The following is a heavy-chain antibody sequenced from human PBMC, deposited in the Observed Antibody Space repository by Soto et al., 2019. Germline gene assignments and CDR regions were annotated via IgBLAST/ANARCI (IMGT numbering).Heavy chain of an antibody. J-gene: IGHJ4*02. CDR3: ARKRDGKLLDY. Sequence: KASETLSLTCAVYGGSFSGYYWSWIRQPPGKGLEWIGEINHSGSTNYNPSLKSRVTISVDTSKNQFSLKLSSVTAADTAVYYCARKRDGKLLDYWGQGALVTVSS. CDR1: GGSFSGYY. V-gene: IGHV4-34*01. CDR2: INHSGST. D-gene: IGHD1-26*01.